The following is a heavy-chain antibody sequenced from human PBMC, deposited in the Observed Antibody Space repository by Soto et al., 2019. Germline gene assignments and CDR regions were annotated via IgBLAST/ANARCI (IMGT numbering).Heavy chain of an antibody. J-gene: IGHJ4*02. D-gene: IGHD2-15*01. CDR3: ARLPGYCSGNGCRIDY. V-gene: IGHV4-39*01. Sequence: SEALGVTGSVAGGAISRSSYYWGWIRQPPGKGLEWIGSICYSGSTYCNLSLESRVTISVDTSKNQFSLKLSSVTVADTAVYFCARLPGYCSGNGCRIDYWGQGTLVTVS. CDR1: GGAISRSSYY. CDR2: ICYSGST.